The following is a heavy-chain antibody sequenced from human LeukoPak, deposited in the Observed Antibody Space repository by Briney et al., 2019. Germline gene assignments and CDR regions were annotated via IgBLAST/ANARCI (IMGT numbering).Heavy chain of an antibody. V-gene: IGHV4-59*08. CDR3: AKSGSSFYDNLPGYDY. D-gene: IGHD3-9*01. Sequence: SETLSLTCTVSGGSMSSSYWSWIRQSPGRGLEWIGSMYYSGSTNYNPSLRSRVTISIDTSKNQFSLKLRSVTAADTAVYYCAKSGSSFYDNLPGYDYWGQGTLVTVPS. J-gene: IGHJ4*02. CDR1: GGSMSSSY. CDR2: MYYSGST.